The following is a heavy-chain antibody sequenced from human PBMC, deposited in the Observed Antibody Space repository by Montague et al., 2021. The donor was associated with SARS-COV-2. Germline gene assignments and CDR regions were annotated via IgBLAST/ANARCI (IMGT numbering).Heavy chain of an antibody. J-gene: IGHJ3*01. CDR3: ARKIIANAFDV. D-gene: IGHD2/OR15-2a*01. CDR2: IYESGST. CDR1: GVSISSGDYS. V-gene: IGHV4-30-2*06. Sequence: TLSLTCTVSGVSISSGDYSWNWIRQSPGKGLEWIGFIYESGSTLYNPSLKSRITISVGRSKNQFSLRLNSVTAADTAVYYCARKIIANAFDVWGHRTTVTVSS.